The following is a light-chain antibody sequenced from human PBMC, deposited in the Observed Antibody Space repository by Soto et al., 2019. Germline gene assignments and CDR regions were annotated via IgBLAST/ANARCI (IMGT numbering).Light chain of an antibody. CDR1: QSVSSN. Sequence: EVVLTQSPATLSVSPGERATLSCRASQSVSSNLAWYQQKPGQAPRLLIFHASTRATGIAARFSGSGSGTEFNLTISSLQSEDFAVYYCQQYNSWPPWAFGQGTKVDIK. V-gene: IGKV3-15*01. CDR2: HAS. CDR3: QQYNSWPPWA. J-gene: IGKJ1*01.